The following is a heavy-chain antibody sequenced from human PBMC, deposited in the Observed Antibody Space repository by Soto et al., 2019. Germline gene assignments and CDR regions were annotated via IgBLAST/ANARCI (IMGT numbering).Heavy chain of an antibody. Sequence: VVSLRLPSVASGFTFRNYGGHRVRQAPGKGLEWVAVISYDGSNKYYADSVKGRFTISRDNSKNTLYLQMTSLRTEDTALYYCASLSGFDAFDIWGQGTMVTVSS. J-gene: IGHJ3*02. D-gene: IGHD1-26*01. CDR1: GFTFRNYG. V-gene: IGHV3-30*03. CDR2: ISYDGSNK. CDR3: ASLSGFDAFDI.